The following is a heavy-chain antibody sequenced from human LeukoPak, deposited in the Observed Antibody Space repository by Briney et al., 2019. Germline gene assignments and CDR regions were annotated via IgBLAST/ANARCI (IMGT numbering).Heavy chain of an antibody. J-gene: IGHJ4*02. V-gene: IGHV1-18*01. Sequence: ASVKVSCKSSGYTFTSYGISWVRQAPGQGLEWMGWISAYNGNTNYAQKLQGRVTLTTDTSTSTASMELRSLRSDDTAVYYCARDLAYGDYVRDDYWGQGTLVTVSS. CDR2: ISAYNGNT. CDR1: GYTFTSYG. CDR3: ARDLAYGDYVRDDY. D-gene: IGHD4-17*01.